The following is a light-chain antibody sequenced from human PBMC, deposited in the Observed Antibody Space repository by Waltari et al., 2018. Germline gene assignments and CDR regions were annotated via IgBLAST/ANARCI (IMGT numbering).Light chain of an antibody. V-gene: IGKV2-30*02. CDR2: QVS. CDR1: QGLVHSDGNTY. Sequence: EVVMSQSPLSLPVTLGQPGSISCWSSQGLVHSDGNTYLNWFQQSPGQSPKRLIYQVSIRDSGVPYRFSGSGSGTDCTLKISRVEAEDVGVYYCMQGTHWPRTFGQGTKVEIK. J-gene: IGKJ1*01. CDR3: MQGTHWPRT.